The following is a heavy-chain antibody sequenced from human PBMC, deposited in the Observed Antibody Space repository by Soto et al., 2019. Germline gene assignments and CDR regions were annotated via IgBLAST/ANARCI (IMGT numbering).Heavy chain of an antibody. CDR2: INPSGGST. CDR1: GYTFTSYY. J-gene: IGHJ6*02. Sequence: ASVKVSCKACGYTFTSYYMHWVRQAPGQGLEWMGIINPSGGSTSYAQKFQGRVTMTRDTSTSTVYMELSSLRSEDTAVYYCAREHSGYEYYYNYGKEDWGQGTTVTVSS. D-gene: IGHD5-12*01. CDR3: AREHSGYEYYYNYGKED. V-gene: IGHV1-46*03.